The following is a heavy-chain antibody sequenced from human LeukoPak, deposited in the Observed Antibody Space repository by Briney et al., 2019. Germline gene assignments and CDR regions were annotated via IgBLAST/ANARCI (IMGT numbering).Heavy chain of an antibody. CDR3: ARVIAAAGTDY. CDR1: GGSISSYY. V-gene: IGHV4-59*06. D-gene: IGHD6-13*01. Sequence: PSETLSLTCTVSGGSISSYYWSWIRQHPGKGLEWIGYIYYSGNTYYNPSLKSRVTISVDTSKNQFSLKLSSVTAADTAVYYCARVIAAAGTDYWGQGTLVTVSS. CDR2: IYYSGNT. J-gene: IGHJ4*02.